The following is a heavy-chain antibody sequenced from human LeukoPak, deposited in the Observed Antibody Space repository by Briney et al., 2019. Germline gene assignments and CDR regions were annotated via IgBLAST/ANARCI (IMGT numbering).Heavy chain of an antibody. D-gene: IGHD1-26*01. V-gene: IGHV4-61*01. CDR2: IYYSGST. CDR1: GGSISSSSYY. J-gene: IGHJ4*02. CDR3: ARGGSRKGGYFDY. Sequence: SETLSLTCTVSGGSISSSSYYWSWIRQPPGKGLEWIGYIYYSGSTNYNPSLKSRVTISVDTSKNQFSLKLSSVTAADTAVYYCARGGSRKGGYFDYWGQGTLVTVSS.